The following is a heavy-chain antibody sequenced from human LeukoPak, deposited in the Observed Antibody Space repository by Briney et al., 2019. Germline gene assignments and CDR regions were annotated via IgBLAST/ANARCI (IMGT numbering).Heavy chain of an antibody. CDR2: ISSSSDAI. J-gene: IGHJ4*02. Sequence: GGSLRLSCAASGFTFNTYSMTWVRQAPGKGLEWLSYISSSSDAIWYADSVKGRFTVSRDNAKNSLYLHMNSLRDEDTAVYYCARENWFKFDYWGQGSLVTVSS. V-gene: IGHV3-48*02. CDR3: ARENWFKFDY. CDR1: GFTFNTYS. D-gene: IGHD3-10*01.